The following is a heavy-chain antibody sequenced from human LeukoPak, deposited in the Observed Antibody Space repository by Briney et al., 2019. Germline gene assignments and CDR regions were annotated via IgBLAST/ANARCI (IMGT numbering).Heavy chain of an antibody. CDR1: GGTFSSYA. CDR3: ARDPDYGDYPDEGRFDY. CDR2: IIPIFGTA. Sequence: SVKVSCKASGGTFSSYAISWVRQAPGQGLEWMGGIIPIFGTANYAQKFQGRVTITADKSTSTAYMELSSLRSEDTAVYYCARDPDYGDYPDEGRFDYWGQGTLVTVSS. V-gene: IGHV1-69*06. J-gene: IGHJ4*02. D-gene: IGHD4-17*01.